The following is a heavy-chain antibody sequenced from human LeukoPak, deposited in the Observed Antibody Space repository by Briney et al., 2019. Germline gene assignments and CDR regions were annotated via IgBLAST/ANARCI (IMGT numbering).Heavy chain of an antibody. Sequence: PSQTLSFTCTVSGGSISSGGYYWSWIRQLPGKGLEWIGYIYYSGSTYYNPSLKSRVTISVDTSKNQFSLKLSSVTAADAAVYYCASSREYSSTSGAFDIWGQGTMVTVSS. J-gene: IGHJ3*02. V-gene: IGHV4-31*03. CDR3: ASSREYSSTSGAFDI. CDR2: IYYSGST. CDR1: GGSISSGGYY. D-gene: IGHD6-6*01.